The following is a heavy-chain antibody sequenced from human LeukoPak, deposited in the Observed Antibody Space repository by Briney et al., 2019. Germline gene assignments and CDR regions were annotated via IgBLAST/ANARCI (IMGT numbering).Heavy chain of an antibody. D-gene: IGHD3-22*01. J-gene: IGHJ3*02. Sequence: ASVKASCKASGYTFTSYYMHWVRQAPGQGLEWMGIINPSGGSTSYAQKFQGRVTMTRDMSTSTVYMELSSLRSEDTAVYYCARVRAGESSYYDSSGYFRAFDIWGQGTMVTVSS. CDR1: GYTFTSYY. CDR2: INPSGGST. CDR3: ARVRAGESSYYDSSGYFRAFDI. V-gene: IGHV1-46*01.